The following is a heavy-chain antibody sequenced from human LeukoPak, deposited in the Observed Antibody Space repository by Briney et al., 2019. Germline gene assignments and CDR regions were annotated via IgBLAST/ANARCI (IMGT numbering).Heavy chain of an antibody. V-gene: IGHV1-2*04. D-gene: IGHD2-2*01. CDR3: ARAGCSSTYCSNWFDP. CDR2: IRANRVGT. Sequence: ASPKVSCAASGYTFTGYFMHSVREAPGQRVKWRGWIRANRVGTNYAQTLQGWVTMTRDTSISTAYMELSTLRADDTAVYYCARAGCSSTYCSNWFDPWGQGTLVTVSS. CDR1: GYTFTGYF. J-gene: IGHJ5*02.